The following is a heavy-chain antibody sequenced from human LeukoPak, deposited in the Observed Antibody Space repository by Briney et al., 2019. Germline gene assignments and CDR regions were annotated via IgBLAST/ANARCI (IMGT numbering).Heavy chain of an antibody. CDR3: ARVFRPLFGELYGMDV. CDR1: GYTFTGYY. V-gene: IGHV1-2*02. CDR2: INPNSGGT. Sequence: GASVKVSCKASGYTFTGYYMHWVRHAPGQGLEWMGWINPNSGGTNYAQKFQGRVTMTRDTSISTAYMELSRLRSDDTAVYYCARVFRPLFGELYGMDVWGQGTTVTVSS. J-gene: IGHJ6*02. D-gene: IGHD3-10*02.